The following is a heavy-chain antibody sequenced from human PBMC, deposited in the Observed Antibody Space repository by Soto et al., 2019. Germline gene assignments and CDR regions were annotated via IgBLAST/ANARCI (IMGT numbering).Heavy chain of an antibody. V-gene: IGHV3-11*05. CDR3: AIAETAIAHYGY. J-gene: IGHJ4*02. D-gene: IGHD3-16*01. CDR2: ISSSSSYT. CDR1: GFTFSDYY. Sequence: QVQLVESGGGLVKPGGSLRLSCAASGFTFSDYYMSWIRQAPGKGLEWVSYISSSSSYTNYADSVKGRFTISRDNAKNSLYLQTNSLRAECSVYYYCAIAETAIAHYGYWGQGTLVTVSS.